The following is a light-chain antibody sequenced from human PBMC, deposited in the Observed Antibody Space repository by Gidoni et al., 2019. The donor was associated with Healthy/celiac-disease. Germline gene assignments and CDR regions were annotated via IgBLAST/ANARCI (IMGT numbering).Light chain of an antibody. CDR2: KAS. Sequence: DIQMTQSPSTLSASVGDRVTITCRASQSISSWLSWYQQKPGKAPKLLIYKASSLESGVPSRFSGSGSGTEFTLTISSLQPDDFATYYCQQYNSYSLTFGGGTKVETK. J-gene: IGKJ4*01. CDR3: QQYNSYSLT. CDR1: QSISSW. V-gene: IGKV1-5*03.